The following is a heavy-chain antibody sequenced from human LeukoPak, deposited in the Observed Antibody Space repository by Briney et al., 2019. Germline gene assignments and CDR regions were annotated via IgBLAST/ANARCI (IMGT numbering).Heavy chain of an antibody. J-gene: IGHJ4*02. CDR3: AKGQELDDGVFDS. Sequence: GGSLRLSCAASGFTFSSIAMTWVRQAPGKGLEWVSTIRSNGGTTYNADSVKGRLTISRDNSKKTLYLQLNSLRVEDTAIYYCAKGQELDDGVFDSWGQGTLVTVSS. CDR2: IRSNGGTT. V-gene: IGHV3-23*01. D-gene: IGHD1-1*01. CDR1: GFTFSSIA.